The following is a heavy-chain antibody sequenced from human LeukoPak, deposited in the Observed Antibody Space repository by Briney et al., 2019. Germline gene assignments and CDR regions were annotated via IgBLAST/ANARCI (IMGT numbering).Heavy chain of an antibody. CDR1: GGSFSGYY. D-gene: IGHD3-10*01. CDR3: ARSGSNYVSGNYYSY. V-gene: IGHV4-34*01. CDR2: INHSGST. J-gene: IGHJ4*02. Sequence: SETLSLTCAVYGGSFSGYYWSWIRQPPGKGLEWIGEINHSGSTNYNPSLKSRVTISVDTSKNQFSLKLSSVTAADTAVYYCARSGSNYVSGNYYSYWGLGTLVTVSS.